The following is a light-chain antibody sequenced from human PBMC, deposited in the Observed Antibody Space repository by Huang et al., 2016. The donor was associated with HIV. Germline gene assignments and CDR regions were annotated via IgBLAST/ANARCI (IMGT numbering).Light chain of an antibody. Sequence: EIVMTQSPATLSVSPGERATLSCRASQSVSRGLAWYQQKPGQAPRRLLYGASTRATGSPVRFSGSGSGTDFTLTISSLQSEDFALYYCQQYNNWPPWTFGQGTKVEIK. V-gene: IGKV3-15*01. CDR3: QQYNNWPPWT. CDR1: QSVSRG. J-gene: IGKJ1*01. CDR2: GAS.